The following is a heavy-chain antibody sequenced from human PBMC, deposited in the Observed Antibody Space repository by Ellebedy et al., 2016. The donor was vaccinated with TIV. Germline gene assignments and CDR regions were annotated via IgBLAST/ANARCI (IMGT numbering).Heavy chain of an antibody. CDR3: ARVRGYCSSTSCYRYYYYYMDV. CDR1: GYTFTSYG. V-gene: IGHV1-18*01. Sequence: ASVKVSXXASGYTFTSYGISWVRQAPGQGLEWMGWISAYNGNTNYAQKLQGRVTMTTDTSTSTAYMELRSLRSDDTAVYYCARVRGYCSSTSCYRYYYYYMDVWGKGTTVTVSS. D-gene: IGHD2-2*02. CDR2: ISAYNGNT. J-gene: IGHJ6*03.